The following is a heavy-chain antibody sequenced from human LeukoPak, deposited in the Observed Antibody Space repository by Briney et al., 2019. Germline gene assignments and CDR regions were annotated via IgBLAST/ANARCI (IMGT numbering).Heavy chain of an antibody. V-gene: IGHV1-69*04. CDR3: AREIDWNHNDYAFDI. CDR1: GGTFSSYA. CDR2: IIPILGIA. J-gene: IGHJ3*02. D-gene: IGHD1-1*01. Sequence: GASVKVSCKASGGTFSSYAISWVRQAPGQGLEWMGRIIPILGIANYAQKFQGRVTITADKSTSTAYMELSSLRSEDTAVYYCAREIDWNHNDYAFDIWGQGTMVTVSS.